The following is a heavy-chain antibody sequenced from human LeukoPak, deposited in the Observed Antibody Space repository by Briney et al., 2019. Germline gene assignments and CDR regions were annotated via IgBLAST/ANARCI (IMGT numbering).Heavy chain of an antibody. Sequence: SETLSLTCTVSRGSISSRSDYWWAWIRQPPGQGLEWIGSVYHSGGIYYNPSLKSRLTISVDTSKDHFSLNLASVTAADTAVYYCARQRAHGTWAFDYWGQGTPVTVPS. V-gene: IGHV4-39*01. D-gene: IGHD1-26*01. CDR3: ARQRAHGTWAFDY. CDR2: VYHSGGI. J-gene: IGHJ4*02. CDR1: RGSISSRSDY.